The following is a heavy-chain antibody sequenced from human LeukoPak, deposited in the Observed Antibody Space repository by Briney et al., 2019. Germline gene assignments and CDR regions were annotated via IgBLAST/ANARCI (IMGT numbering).Heavy chain of an antibody. V-gene: IGHV4-31*03. CDR1: VGSISRGGYY. D-gene: IGHD6-19*01. CDR2: IYYSGST. CDR3: ARDSSTGNEPLDY. J-gene: IGHJ4*02. Sequence: SQTLSLTCTVSVGSISRGGYYWSWIRQHPGKGLEWIGYIYYSGSTYYNPSLKSRVTISVDPSKNQFSLKLSSVTAADTAVYYCARDSSTGNEPLDYWGQGTLVTVSS.